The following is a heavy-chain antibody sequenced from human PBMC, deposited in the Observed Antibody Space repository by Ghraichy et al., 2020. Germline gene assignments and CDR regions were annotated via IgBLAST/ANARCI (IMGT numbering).Heavy chain of an antibody. D-gene: IGHD3-9*01. CDR1: GGSFSGYY. J-gene: IGHJ6*03. CDR3: ARVSRYFEIYYMDV. V-gene: IGHV4-34*01. CDR2: INHSGST. Sequence: SETLSLTCAVYGGSFSGYYWSWIRQPPGKGLEWIGEINHSGSTNYNPSLKSRVTISVDTSKNQFSLKLSSVTAADTAVYYCARVSRYFEIYYMDVWGKGTTVTVSS.